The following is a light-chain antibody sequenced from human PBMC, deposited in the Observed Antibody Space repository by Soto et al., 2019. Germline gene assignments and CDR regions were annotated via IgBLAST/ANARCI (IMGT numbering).Light chain of an antibody. V-gene: IGKV1-9*01. CDR3: QHLRTYPFS. J-gene: IGKJ2*03. CDR1: QGISTS. Sequence: DIQLTQSPSFLSASVGDRVTVSCRASQGISTSLAWFQQKAGIVPQLLVYPASTLQDGVPSRFSGRGSGTYFTLTINNLQAEDFATYYCQHLRTYPFSFGQGTKLDIK. CDR2: PAS.